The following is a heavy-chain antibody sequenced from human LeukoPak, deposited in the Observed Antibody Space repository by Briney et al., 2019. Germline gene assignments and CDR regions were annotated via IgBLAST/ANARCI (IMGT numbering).Heavy chain of an antibody. D-gene: IGHD3-22*01. CDR1: GFTFSSYA. J-gene: IGHJ4*02. V-gene: IGHV3-23*01. CDR3: AKVTVSSYYDSSGYLEAYYFDY. Sequence: PGGSLRLSCAASGFTFSSYAMSWVRQAPGKGLEWVSAISGSGGSTYYADSVKGRFTISRDNSKSTLYLQMNSLRAEDTAVYYCAKVTVSSYYDSSGYLEAYYFDYWGQGTLVTVSS. CDR2: ISGSGGST.